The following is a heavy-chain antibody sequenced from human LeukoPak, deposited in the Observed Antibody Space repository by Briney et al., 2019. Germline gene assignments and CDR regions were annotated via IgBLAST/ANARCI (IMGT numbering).Heavy chain of an antibody. Sequence: GGSLRLSCAASGFAFSSYEMNWVRQAPGKGLEWVSSISSSSSYIYYADSVKGRFTISRDNAKNSLYLQMNSLRAEDTAVYYCARDGDFDYIGYMDVWGKGTTVTVSS. CDR3: ARDGDFDYIGYMDV. CDR1: GFAFSSYE. V-gene: IGHV3-21*01. CDR2: ISSSSSYI. J-gene: IGHJ6*03. D-gene: IGHD3-9*01.